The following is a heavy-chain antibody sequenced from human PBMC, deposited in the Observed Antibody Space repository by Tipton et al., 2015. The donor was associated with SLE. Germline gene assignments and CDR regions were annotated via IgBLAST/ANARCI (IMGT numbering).Heavy chain of an antibody. Sequence: SLRLFCAASAFRFSSYWMNWVRQGPGKGLEWVTSIKEDGSEKYYVDSVKGRFTISRDNAKNSLYLQMNSLRAEDTAVYYCASGTWSGPGNWGQRPLVTVSS. CDR3: ASGTWSGPGN. V-gene: IGHV3-7*01. J-gene: IGHJ4*02. CDR1: AFRFSSYW. D-gene: IGHD1-1*01. CDR2: IKEDGSEK.